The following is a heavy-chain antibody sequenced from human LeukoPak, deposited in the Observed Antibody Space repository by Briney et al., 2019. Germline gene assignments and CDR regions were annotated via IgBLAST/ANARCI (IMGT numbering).Heavy chain of an antibody. CDR1: GFTFSSYA. J-gene: IGHJ4*02. Sequence: GGSLRLSCAASGFTFSSYAMHWVRQAPGKGLEWVAVISYDGSNKYYADSVKGRFTISGDNSKNTLYLQMNSLRAEDTAVYYCARDQLQEYYDSSGYYDYWGQGTLVTVSS. CDR3: ARDQLQEYYDSSGYYDY. CDR2: ISYDGSNK. D-gene: IGHD3-22*01. V-gene: IGHV3-30*04.